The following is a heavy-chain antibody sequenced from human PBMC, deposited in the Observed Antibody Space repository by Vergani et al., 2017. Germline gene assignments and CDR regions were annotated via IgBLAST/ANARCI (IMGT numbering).Heavy chain of an antibody. Sequence: QVQLVQSGAEVKKPGASVKVSCKASGYRFTSYGISWVRQAPGQGLEWMGWISAYNGNTNYAQKLQGRVTMTTDTSTSIAYMELRSLRSDDTAVYCCASDTPEKWELLLDYWGQGTLVTVSS. V-gene: IGHV1-18*01. D-gene: IGHD1-26*01. CDR1: GYRFTSYG. CDR2: ISAYNGNT. CDR3: ASDTPEKWELLLDY. J-gene: IGHJ4*02.